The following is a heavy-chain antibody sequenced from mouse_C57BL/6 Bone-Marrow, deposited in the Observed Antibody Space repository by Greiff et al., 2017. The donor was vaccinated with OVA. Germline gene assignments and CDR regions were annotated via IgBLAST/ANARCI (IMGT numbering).Heavy chain of an antibody. CDR3: AGGGSSYFDY. Sequence: QVQLKQSGPELVKPWASVKISCKASGYSFTSYYIHWVKQRPGQGLEWIGWIYPGSGNTKYNEKFKGKATLTAETSSSTAYMQLSSLTSEDSAVYYCAGGGSSYFDYWGQGTTLTVSS. CDR2: IYPGSGNT. V-gene: IGHV1-66*01. CDR1: GYSFTSYY. J-gene: IGHJ2*01. D-gene: IGHD1-1*01.